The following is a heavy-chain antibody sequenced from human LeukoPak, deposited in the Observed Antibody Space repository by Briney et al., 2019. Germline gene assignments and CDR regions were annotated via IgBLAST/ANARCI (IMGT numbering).Heavy chain of an antibody. D-gene: IGHD5-18*01. V-gene: IGHV1-18*01. CDR1: GYTFTSHG. Sequence: ASVKVSCKASGYTFTSHGISWVRQAPGQGLEWMGWVSTYNGNTNYAQKLQGRVSMTTDTSTSTAYMELRSLRSDDTAVYYCARVGYSYGPKSGAFDIWGQGTMVTVSS. CDR3: ARVGYSYGPKSGAFDI. CDR2: VSTYNGNT. J-gene: IGHJ3*02.